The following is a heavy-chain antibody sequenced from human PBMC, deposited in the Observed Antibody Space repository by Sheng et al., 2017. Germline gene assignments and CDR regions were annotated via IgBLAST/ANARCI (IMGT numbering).Heavy chain of an antibody. CDR1: GFTFSDYV. V-gene: IGHV3-33*01. J-gene: IGHJ4*02. Sequence: QVQLVESGGGVVQPGRSLRLSCAASGFTFSDYVIHWVRQAPGKGLEWVAVIWFDGSDKYYADSVKGRFTISRDNSKNTVYMQMNSLRGEDTGVYYCARGIGLLGEIENWGQGTLVTVSS. CDR2: IWFDGSDK. CDR3: ARGIGLLGEIEN. D-gene: IGHD3-16*01.